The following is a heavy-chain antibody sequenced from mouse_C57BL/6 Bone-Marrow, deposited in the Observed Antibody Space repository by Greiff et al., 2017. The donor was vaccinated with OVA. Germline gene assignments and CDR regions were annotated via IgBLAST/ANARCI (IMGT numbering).Heavy chain of an antibody. J-gene: IGHJ4*01. Sequence: QVQLKESGPGLVQPSQSLSITCTVSGFSLTSYGVHWVRQSPGKGLEWLGVIWSGGSTDYNAAFISRLSISKDNSKSQVFFKMNSLQADDTAIYYCARKSGSSPYYAMDYWGQGTSVTVSS. V-gene: IGHV2-2*01. CDR1: GFSLTSYG. CDR2: IWSGGST. CDR3: ARKSGSSPYYAMDY. D-gene: IGHD1-1*01.